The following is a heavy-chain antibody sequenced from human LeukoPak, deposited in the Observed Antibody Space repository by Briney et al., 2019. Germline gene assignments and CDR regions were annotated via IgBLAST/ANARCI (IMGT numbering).Heavy chain of an antibody. V-gene: IGHV1-69*06. J-gene: IGHJ4*02. Sequence: ASVKVSCKASGGTFSSYAISWVRQAPGQGLEWMGGIIPIFGTANYAQKFQGRVTITADKSTSTAYMELSSLRSEDTAVYYCAREVGARDFDYWGQGTLVTVSS. D-gene: IGHD1-26*01. CDR1: GGTFSSYA. CDR2: IIPIFGTA. CDR3: AREVGARDFDY.